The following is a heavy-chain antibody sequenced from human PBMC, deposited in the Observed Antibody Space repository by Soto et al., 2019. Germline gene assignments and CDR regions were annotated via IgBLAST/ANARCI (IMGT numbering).Heavy chain of an antibody. V-gene: IGHV3-73*01. D-gene: IGHD3-3*01. CDR3: TRHFRPYDFWSGYYSPYYYGMDV. CDR1: GFTFSGSA. CDR2: IRSKANSYAT. Sequence: GGSLRLSCAASGFTFSGSAMHWVRQASGKGLEWVGRIRSKANSYATAYAASVKGRFTISRDDSKNTAYLQMNSLKTEDTAVYYCTRHFRPYDFWSGYYSPYYYGMDVWGQGTTVTVSS. J-gene: IGHJ6*02.